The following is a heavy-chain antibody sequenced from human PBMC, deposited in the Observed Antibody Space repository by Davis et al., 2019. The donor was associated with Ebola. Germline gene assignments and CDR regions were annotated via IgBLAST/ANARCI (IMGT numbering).Heavy chain of an antibody. D-gene: IGHD6-19*01. CDR2: IYHSGST. J-gene: IGHJ6*02. Sequence: SQTLSLTCAVYGGSFSGYYWGWIRQPPGKGLEWIGSIYHSGSTYYSPSLKSRVTISVDTSKKQFSLKLSSVTAADTALYYCARDVRSRYGSSSYGMDVWGRGTTVTVSS. CDR1: GGSFSGYY. V-gene: IGHV4-34*01. CDR3: ARDVRSRYGSSSYGMDV.